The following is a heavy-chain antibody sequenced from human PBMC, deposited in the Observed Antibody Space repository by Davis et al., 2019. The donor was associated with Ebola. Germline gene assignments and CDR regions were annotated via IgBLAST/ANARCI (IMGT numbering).Heavy chain of an antibody. CDR2: IWYDGSNK. CDR3: ARDTYYDYIWGSPIDY. J-gene: IGHJ4*02. D-gene: IGHD3-16*01. Sequence: GESLKISCAASGFTFSSYGMHWVRQAPGKGLEWVAVIWYDGSNKYYADSVKGRFTISRDNSKNTLYLQMNSLRAEDTAVYYCARDTYYDYIWGSPIDYWGQGTLVTVSS. CDR1: GFTFSSYG. V-gene: IGHV3-33*01.